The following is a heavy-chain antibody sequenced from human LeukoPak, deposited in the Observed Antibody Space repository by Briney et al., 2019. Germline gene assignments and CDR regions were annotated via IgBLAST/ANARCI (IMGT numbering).Heavy chain of an antibody. CDR1: GFTFDDYG. V-gene: IGHV3-48*03. Sequence: GGSLRLSCAASGFTFDDYGMSWVRQAPGKGLEWVSYISSSGSTIYYADSVKGRFTISRDNAKNSLYLQMNSLRAEDTAVYYCARDCSRTPRRGNAFDIWGQGTMVTVSS. CDR3: ARDCSRTPRRGNAFDI. J-gene: IGHJ3*02. D-gene: IGHD3-16*01. CDR2: ISSSGSTI.